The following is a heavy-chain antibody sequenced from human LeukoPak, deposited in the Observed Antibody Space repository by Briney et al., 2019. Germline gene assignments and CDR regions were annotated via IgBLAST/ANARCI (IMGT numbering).Heavy chain of an antibody. J-gene: IGHJ2*01. D-gene: IGHD5-24*01. V-gene: IGHV3-21*01. CDR2: ISSSSSYK. Sequence: GGSLRLSCAASGFTFSSYSMNWVRQAPGKALEWVSSISSSSSYKYYADSVKGRFTISRDNAKNSLYLQMNSLRAEDTAVYYCARAVMKDGYPWYFDLWGRGTLVTVSS. CDR1: GFTFSSYS. CDR3: ARAVMKDGYPWYFDL.